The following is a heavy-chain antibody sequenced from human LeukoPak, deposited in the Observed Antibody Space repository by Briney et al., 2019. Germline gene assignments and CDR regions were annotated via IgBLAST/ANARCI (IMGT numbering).Heavy chain of an antibody. CDR3: AKDLRLRLDYMDV. D-gene: IGHD5-12*01. CDR2: IRYDGSNK. V-gene: IGHV3-30*02. CDR1: GFTFSSYG. Sequence: PGGSLRLSCAASGFTFSSYGMHWVRQAPGKGLEWVAFIRYDGSNKYYADSVKGRFTISRDNSKNTLYLQMNSLRAEDTAVYYCAKDLRLRLDYMDVWGKGTTVTVSS. J-gene: IGHJ6*03.